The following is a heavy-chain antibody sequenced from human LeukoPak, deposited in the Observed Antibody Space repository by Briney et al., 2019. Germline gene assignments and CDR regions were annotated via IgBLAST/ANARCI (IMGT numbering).Heavy chain of an antibody. CDR3: AIAGDSTTSCYRCFEN. CDR2: IFAGDSAA. D-gene: IGHD2-2*01. V-gene: IGHV5-51*01. J-gene: IGHJ4*02. Sequence: GESLKISCQGSGYRFTSYWIGWMRQMPGKGQERMAIIFAGDSAARYNPSFQGQISISVDKSISTAYLQWNSLKASDTAMYYCAIAGDSTTSCYRCFENWGQGTLVTVSS. CDR1: GYRFTSYW.